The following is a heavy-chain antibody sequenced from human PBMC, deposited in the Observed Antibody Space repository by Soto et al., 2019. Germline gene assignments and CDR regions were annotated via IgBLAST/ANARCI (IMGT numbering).Heavy chain of an antibody. J-gene: IGHJ4*02. Sequence: HPGGSLRLSCAASGFTFSTYSMNWVRQAPGKGLEWVSSISSSSTIYYADSVKGRFTISRDNVQNSLYLQMHSLRAEDTAVYYCVRGDGDRYDGHGYLGRHWGQGSLVTVS. D-gene: IGHD2-21*01. CDR2: ISSSSTI. CDR1: GFTFSTYS. CDR3: VRGDGDRYDGHGYLGRH. V-gene: IGHV3-48*01.